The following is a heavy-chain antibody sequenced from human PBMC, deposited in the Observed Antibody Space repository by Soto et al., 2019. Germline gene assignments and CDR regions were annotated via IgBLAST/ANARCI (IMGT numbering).Heavy chain of an antibody. CDR2: IYYSGST. D-gene: IGHD1-26*01. Sequence: SETLSLTGTVSVGSISSSSYYWGWILQPPGKGLEWIGSIYYSGSTYYNPSLKSRVTISVDTSKNQFSLKLSSVTAADTAVYYCASWGSGSFPYYYYYYGMDVWGQGTTVTVSS. V-gene: IGHV4-39*01. J-gene: IGHJ6*02. CDR1: VGSISSSSYY. CDR3: ASWGSGSFPYYYYYYGMDV.